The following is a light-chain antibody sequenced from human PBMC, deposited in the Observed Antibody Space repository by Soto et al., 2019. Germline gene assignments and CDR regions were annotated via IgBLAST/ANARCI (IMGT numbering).Light chain of an antibody. Sequence: QCALTQPPSESGSPGQSVTISCTGTSSDVGGYNYVSWYQQHPGKAPKLMISEVSKRPSGVPDRFSGSKSGNTASLTVSGLQAEDEADYYCSSYAGSNNWVFGGGTKLTVL. V-gene: IGLV2-8*01. J-gene: IGLJ3*02. CDR1: SSDVGGYNY. CDR3: SSYAGSNNWV. CDR2: EVS.